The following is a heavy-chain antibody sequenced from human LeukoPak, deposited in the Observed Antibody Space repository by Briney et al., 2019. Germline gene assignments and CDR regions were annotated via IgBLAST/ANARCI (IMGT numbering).Heavy chain of an antibody. Sequence: SEILSLTCTVSGGSISSGGYYWSWIRQHPGTGLEWIGYIYYTGSTYYNPSLKSRVTISVDTSKNQFSLKLSSVTAADTAVYYCARGTSITIFGINWFDPWGQGTLVTVSS. CDR3: ARGTSITIFGINWFDP. CDR1: GGSISSGGYY. CDR2: IYYTGST. J-gene: IGHJ5*02. V-gene: IGHV4-31*03. D-gene: IGHD3-3*01.